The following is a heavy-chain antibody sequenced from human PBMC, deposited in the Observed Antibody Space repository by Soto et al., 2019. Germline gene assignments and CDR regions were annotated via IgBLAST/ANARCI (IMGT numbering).Heavy chain of an antibody. CDR3: ANKDYDSSEYYYYGMDV. CDR1: GGTFSSYI. V-gene: IGHV1-69*02. CDR2: IIPILGIA. D-gene: IGHD3-22*01. Sequence: QVQLGQSGAEVKKPGSSVKVSCKASGGTFSSYIISWVRQAPGQGLEWMGRIIPILGIANYAQKFQGRVTITADKSTSTAYMELSSLRSEDTAVYYCANKDYDSSEYYYYGMDVWGQGTTVTVSS. J-gene: IGHJ6*02.